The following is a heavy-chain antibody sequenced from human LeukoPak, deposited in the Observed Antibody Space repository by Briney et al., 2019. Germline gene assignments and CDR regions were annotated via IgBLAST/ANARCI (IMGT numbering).Heavy chain of an antibody. CDR1: GGSISSYY. J-gene: IGHJ3*02. Sequence: SETLSLTCTVSGGSISSYYWSWIRQPAEKGLEWIGRIYTSGSTNYNPSLKSRVTISVDRSKNQFSLKLSSVTAADTAVYYCARDLCSSTTCYTGAFDIWGQGTMVTVFS. CDR2: IYTSGST. V-gene: IGHV4-4*07. CDR3: ARDLCSSTTCYTGAFDI. D-gene: IGHD2-2*02.